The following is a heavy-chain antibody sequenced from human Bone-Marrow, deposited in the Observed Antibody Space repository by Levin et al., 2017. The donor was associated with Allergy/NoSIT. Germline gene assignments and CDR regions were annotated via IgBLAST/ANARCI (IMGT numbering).Heavy chain of an antibody. Sequence: PGGSLRLSCAASGFTFDDYAMHWVRQAPGKGLEWVSGINWNSATIGYADSVKGRFTISRDNAKNSLFLQMNRLTVEDTALYYCTKSRVYIAMHDAFDIWGRGTMVTVSS. CDR1: GFTFDDYA. J-gene: IGHJ3*02. CDR2: INWNSATI. V-gene: IGHV3-9*01. D-gene: IGHD2-2*01. CDR3: TKSRVYIAMHDAFDI.